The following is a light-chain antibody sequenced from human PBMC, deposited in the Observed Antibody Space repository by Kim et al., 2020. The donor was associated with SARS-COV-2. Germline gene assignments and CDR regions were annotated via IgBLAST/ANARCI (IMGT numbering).Light chain of an antibody. CDR1: QSLSSW. CDR2: KAS. CDR3: QQYNVYPLT. J-gene: IGKJ2*01. V-gene: IGKV1-5*03. Sequence: DIQMTQSPSTLSASVGDRVTITCRASQSLSSWLAWYQQKPGKAPKLLIYKASSLESGVPSRFSGSGSGTEFTLTISRLQPDDFATYYCQQYNVYPLTFGQGTKLEI.